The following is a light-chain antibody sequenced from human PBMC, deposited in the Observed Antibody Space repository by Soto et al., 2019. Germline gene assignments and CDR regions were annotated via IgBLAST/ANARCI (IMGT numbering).Light chain of an antibody. J-gene: IGLJ2*01. CDR2: GNS. CDR3: QSYDSSLSGSVV. Sequence: HSVLTQPPSVSGAPGQRVTISCTGSSSNIWTGYDVHWYQQLPGTAPKLLIYGNSNRPSAVPARFSGSKSGTSDSLAITGLQAADEADYYCQSYDSSLSGSVVFGGGTTLTVL. V-gene: IGLV1-40*01. CDR1: SSNIWTGYD.